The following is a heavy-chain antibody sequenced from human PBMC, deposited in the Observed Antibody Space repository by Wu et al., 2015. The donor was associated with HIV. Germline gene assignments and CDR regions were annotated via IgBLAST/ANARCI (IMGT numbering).Heavy chain of an antibody. D-gene: IGHD6-13*01. Sequence: QVQLVQSGAEVKKPGASVKVSCKASGYTFSSYDINWVRQATGQGLEWMGWMNPRSGNTGYAQKFQGRVTMTRDTSITTAYMELSSLRSEDTAVYYCARTNSAAGSLHYWGQGTLVTVSS. V-gene: IGHV1-8*01. J-gene: IGHJ4*02. CDR1: GYTFSSYD. CDR2: MNPRSGNT. CDR3: ARTNSAAGSLHY.